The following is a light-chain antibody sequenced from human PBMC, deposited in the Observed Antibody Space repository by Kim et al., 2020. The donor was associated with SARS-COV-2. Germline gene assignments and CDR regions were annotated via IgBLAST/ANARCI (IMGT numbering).Light chain of an antibody. J-gene: IGLJ1*01. CDR1: KLGDKY. CDR3: QAWDSSTAA. V-gene: IGLV3-1*01. Sequence: VSPGQTASITCSGDKLGDKYACWYQQKPGQSPVLVIYQDSKRPSGIPERFSGSNSGNTATLTISGTQAMDEADYYCQAWDSSTAAFGTGTKVTVL. CDR2: QDS.